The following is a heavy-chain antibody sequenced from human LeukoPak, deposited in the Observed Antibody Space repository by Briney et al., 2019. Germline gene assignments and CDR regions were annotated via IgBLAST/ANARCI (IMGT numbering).Heavy chain of an antibody. D-gene: IGHD5-12*01. Sequence: RASETLSLTCTVSGGSISSGDYYWCWIRQPPGKGLEWIGYIYYSGSTYYNPSLKSRVTISVDTSKNQFSLKLSSVTAADTAVYYCAREGGYSGYDYGMDVWGQGTTVTVSS. V-gene: IGHV4-30-4*01. J-gene: IGHJ6*02. CDR1: GGSISSGDYY. CDR2: IYYSGST. CDR3: AREGGYSGYDYGMDV.